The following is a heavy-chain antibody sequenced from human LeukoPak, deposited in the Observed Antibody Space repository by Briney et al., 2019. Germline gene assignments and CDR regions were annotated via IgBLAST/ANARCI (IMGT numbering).Heavy chain of an antibody. V-gene: IGHV4-39*01. D-gene: IGHD3-3*01. CDR1: GGSISSSSYY. J-gene: IGHJ4*02. CDR2: IYYSGST. Sequence: SETLSLTCTVSGGSISSSSYYWGWIRQPPGKGLEWIGSIYYSGSTYYNPSLKSRVTISVDTSKNQFSLKLSSVTAADTAVYYCASSHLRFLEWLLPESDYWGQGTLVTVSS. CDR3: ASSHLRFLEWLLPESDY.